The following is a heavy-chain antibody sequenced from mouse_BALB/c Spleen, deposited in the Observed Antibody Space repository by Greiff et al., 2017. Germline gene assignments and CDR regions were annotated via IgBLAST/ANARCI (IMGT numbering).Heavy chain of an antibody. Sequence: VQLQQPGAELVMPGASVKMSCKSSGYTFTDYWMHWVKQRPGQGLEWIGAIDTSDSYTSYNQKFKGKATLTVDESSSTAYMQLSSLTSEDSAVYYCARPYGNYFDYWGQGTTLTVSS. D-gene: IGHD2-10*02. CDR2: IDTSDSYT. CDR3: ARPYGNYFDY. CDR1: GYTFTDYW. J-gene: IGHJ2*01. V-gene: IGHV1-69*01.